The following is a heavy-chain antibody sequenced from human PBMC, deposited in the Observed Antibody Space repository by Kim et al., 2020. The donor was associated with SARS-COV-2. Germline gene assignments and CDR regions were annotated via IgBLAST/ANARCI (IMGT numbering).Heavy chain of an antibody. CDR2: ISGSGGST. D-gene: IGHD3-9*01. CDR1: GFTFSSYA. J-gene: IGHJ6*02. V-gene: IGHV3-23*01. Sequence: GGSLRLSCAASGFTFSSYAMSWVRQAPGKGLEWVSAISGSGGSTYYADSVKGRFTISRDNSKNTLYLQMNSLRAEDTAVYYCAKELGDLTGYYKGPYYYGMDVWGQGTTVTVSS. CDR3: AKELGDLTGYYKGPYYYGMDV.